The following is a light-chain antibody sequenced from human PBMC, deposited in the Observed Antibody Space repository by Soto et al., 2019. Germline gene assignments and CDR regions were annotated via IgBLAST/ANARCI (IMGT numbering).Light chain of an antibody. V-gene: IGLV2-8*01. CDR2: DVS. Sequence: LTLPPSASGSPGQSFHISCTGTISHVGRYDYVSWYQHHTGKAPKLIIYDVSQRPSGVPDRFSGSKSGNTASLTVSGLQAEDEADYYCKSYADSNTYLFGPGTKVTVL. CDR3: KSYADSNTYL. CDR1: ISHVGRYDY. J-gene: IGLJ1*01.